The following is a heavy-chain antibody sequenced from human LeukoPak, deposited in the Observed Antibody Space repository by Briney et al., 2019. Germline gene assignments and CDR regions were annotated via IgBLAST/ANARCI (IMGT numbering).Heavy chain of an antibody. CDR3: AKDRVEDIVVVPAADDAFDI. CDR1: GFTFSSYA. J-gene: IGHJ3*02. D-gene: IGHD2-2*01. CDR2: ISGSGGST. V-gene: IGHV3-23*01. Sequence: GGSLRLSCAASGFTFSSYAMSWVRQAPGKGLEWVSAISGSGGSTYYADSVKGRFTISRDNSKNRLYLQMNSLRAEDTAVYYCAKDRVEDIVVVPAADDAFDIWGQGTMVTVSS.